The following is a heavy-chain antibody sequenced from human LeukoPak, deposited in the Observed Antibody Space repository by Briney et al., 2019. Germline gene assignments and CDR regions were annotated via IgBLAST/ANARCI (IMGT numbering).Heavy chain of an antibody. D-gene: IGHD4-17*01. CDR3: ARAGAAVTMFFDF. CDR2: IGAYNDNT. CDR1: GYTFSDFG. Sequence: ASVKVSCKASGYTFSDFGITWVRQAPGQGVEWMGWIGAYNDNTNYPQKFQGRVTLTTDTSTGTAYMELRSLTSDDTALYYCARAGAAVTMFFDFWGQGTLVTVSS. J-gene: IGHJ4*02. V-gene: IGHV1-18*01.